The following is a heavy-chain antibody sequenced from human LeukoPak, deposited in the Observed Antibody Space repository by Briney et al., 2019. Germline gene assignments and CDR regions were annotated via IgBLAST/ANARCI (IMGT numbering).Heavy chain of an antibody. Sequence: SVKVSCKASEGTFSSYGINWMRQAPGQGLEWMGRIIPILAIPNYAQRFQGRVTITADKSTGTAYMELRSLRSEDTALYYCASENGDYNAFDIWGHGTMVTVSS. V-gene: IGHV1-69*04. J-gene: IGHJ3*02. CDR1: EGTFSSYG. CDR3: ASENGDYNAFDI. D-gene: IGHD4-17*01. CDR2: IIPILAIP.